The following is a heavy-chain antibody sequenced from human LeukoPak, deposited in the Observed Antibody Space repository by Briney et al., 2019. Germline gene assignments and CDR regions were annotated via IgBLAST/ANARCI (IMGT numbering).Heavy chain of an antibody. CDR3: ARDGGYSYGSFQY. CDR1: GFTFSSFE. Sequence: GGSLRLSCAASGFTFSSFEMNWFRQAPGKGLEGFSYISSGGATIYYADSVKGRFTISRDNAKNSLYLQMYRLRAEDTAVYYCARDGGYSYGSFQYWGQGPLVPVSS. D-gene: IGHD5-18*01. V-gene: IGHV3-48*03. J-gene: IGHJ4*02. CDR2: ISSGGATI.